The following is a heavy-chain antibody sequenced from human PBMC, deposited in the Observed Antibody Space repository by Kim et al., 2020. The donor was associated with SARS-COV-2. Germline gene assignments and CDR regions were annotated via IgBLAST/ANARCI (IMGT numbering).Heavy chain of an antibody. CDR1: GFTVSSNE. J-gene: IGHJ4*02. V-gene: IGHV3-66*01. D-gene: IGHD2-21*02. CDR2: ISGGST. CDR3: KKAPTGRSPVVNCGGDCYLGYY. Sequence: GGSLRLSCAASGFTVSSNEMSWVRQAPGKGLEWVSSISGGSTYYADSRKGRFTIARDNSKNTLHLQMNSLRAEDTAVYYCKKAPTGRSPVVNCGGDCYLGYYWAQGTLVTVS.